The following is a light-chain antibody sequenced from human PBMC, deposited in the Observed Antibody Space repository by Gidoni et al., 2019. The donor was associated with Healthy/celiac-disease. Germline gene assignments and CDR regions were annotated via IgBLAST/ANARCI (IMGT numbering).Light chain of an antibody. Sequence: DIQMTQSPSSLSASVGDRVTITCQASQDISNYLNWYQQKPGKATKLLIYDASNLERGVPSRFSGSGSGTDFTFTISSLQPEDIATYYCQQYDNLLGTFGQGTKLEIK. V-gene: IGKV1-33*01. CDR1: QDISNY. J-gene: IGKJ2*01. CDR3: QQYDNLLGT. CDR2: DAS.